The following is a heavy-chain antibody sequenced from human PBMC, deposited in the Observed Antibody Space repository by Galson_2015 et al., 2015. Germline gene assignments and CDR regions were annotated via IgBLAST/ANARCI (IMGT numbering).Heavy chain of an antibody. CDR1: GFTFTSSA. Sequence: SVKVSCKASGFTFTSSAMQWVRQARGQRLEWIGWIVVGSGNTNYAQKFQERVTITRDMSTSTAYMELSSLRSEDTAVYYCAAGAIGYSSAWAYFDYWGQGTLVTVSS. J-gene: IGHJ4*02. CDR2: IVVGSGNT. D-gene: IGHD6-19*01. CDR3: AAGAIGYSSAWAYFDY. V-gene: IGHV1-58*02.